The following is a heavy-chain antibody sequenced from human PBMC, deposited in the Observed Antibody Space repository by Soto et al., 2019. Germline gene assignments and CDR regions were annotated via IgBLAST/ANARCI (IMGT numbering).Heavy chain of an antibody. Sequence: QVQLQESGPGLVKPSETLSLTCTVSGGSIRSFHWSWIRQPPGKGLEWIGYILDSGSTIYNPSLKSRVTISADTSKNQFFLKLNSVTAADTAVYYCAGDIRIKSYRFDYWGQGTLVTVS. V-gene: IGHV4-59*12. J-gene: IGHJ4*02. CDR2: ILDSGST. CDR1: GGSIRSFH. D-gene: IGHD1-26*01. CDR3: AGDIRIKSYRFDY.